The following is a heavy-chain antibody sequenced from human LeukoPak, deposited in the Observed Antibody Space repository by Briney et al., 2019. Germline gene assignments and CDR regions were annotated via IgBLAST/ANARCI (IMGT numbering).Heavy chain of an antibody. D-gene: IGHD2-2*01. V-gene: IGHV3-23*01. Sequence: GGSLRLSWAASGFTFSRYAMSWVRQAPGKGREWVSAISGSGGSTYYADSVKGRFTISRDNSKNTLYLQVNSLRAEDTAVYYCAKETRSTSCYSFDYWGQGTLVTVSS. CDR3: AKETRSTSCYSFDY. CDR1: GFTFSRYA. J-gene: IGHJ4*02. CDR2: ISGSGGST.